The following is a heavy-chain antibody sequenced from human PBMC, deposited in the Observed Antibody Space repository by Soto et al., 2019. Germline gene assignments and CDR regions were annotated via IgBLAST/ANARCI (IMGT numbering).Heavy chain of an antibody. J-gene: IGHJ6*02. CDR3: AREECSGGSCYSGGYGMDV. Sequence: ASVKVYCKASGYTFPSYYMHLVRQAPGQGLEWMGIINASGGRTTYAQKFLGRVSMSRDTSTSTVYMELSSLRSEDTAVYFCAREECSGGSCYSGGYGMDVWGQGTTVTVSS. CDR2: INASGGRT. CDR1: GYTFPSYY. V-gene: IGHV1-46*01. D-gene: IGHD2-15*01.